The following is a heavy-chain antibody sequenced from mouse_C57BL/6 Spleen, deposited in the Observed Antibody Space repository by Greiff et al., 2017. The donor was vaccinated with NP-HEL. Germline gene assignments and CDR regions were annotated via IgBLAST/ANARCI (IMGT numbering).Heavy chain of an antibody. D-gene: IGHD2-3*01. CDR2: IYPGDGDT. CDR1: GYAFSSSW. CDR3: AREIYDGYLN. V-gene: IGHV1-82*01. Sequence: VHLVESGPELVKPGASVKISCKASGYAFSSSWMNWVKQRPGKGLEWIGRIYPGDGDTNYNGKFKGKATLTADKSSSTAYMQLSSLTSEDSAVCFCAREIYDGYLNWGQGTTLTVSS. J-gene: IGHJ2*01.